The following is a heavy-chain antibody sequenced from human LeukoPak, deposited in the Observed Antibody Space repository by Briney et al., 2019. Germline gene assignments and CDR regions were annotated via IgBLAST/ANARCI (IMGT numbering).Heavy chain of an antibody. J-gene: IGHJ4*02. V-gene: IGHV1-2*02. CDR2: INPNSGGT. D-gene: IGHD6-19*01. Sequence: GASVKVSCKASGYTFTGYYMHWVRQAPGQGVEWMGWINPNSGGTNYAQKFQGRVTMTRDTSISTAYMELSRLRSDDTAVYYCARGSPSSSGWYGDYWGQGALVTVSS. CDR3: ARGSPSSSGWYGDY. CDR1: GYTFTGYY.